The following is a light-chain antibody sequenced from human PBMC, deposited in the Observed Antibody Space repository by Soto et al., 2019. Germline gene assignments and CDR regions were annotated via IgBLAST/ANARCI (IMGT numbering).Light chain of an antibody. V-gene: IGLV4-69*01. CDR1: SGHSSYA. CDR2: LNSDGSH. J-gene: IGLJ7*01. Sequence: QPVLTQSPSASASLGASVKLTCTLSSGHSSYAIAWHQQQPEKGPRYLMKLNSDGSHSKGDGIPDRFSGSSSGAERYLTISSLQSEDEADYYCQTWGTDPAVFGGGTQLTVL. CDR3: QTWGTDPAV.